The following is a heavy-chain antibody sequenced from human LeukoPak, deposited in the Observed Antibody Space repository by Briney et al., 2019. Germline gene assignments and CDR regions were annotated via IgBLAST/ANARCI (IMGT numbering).Heavy chain of an antibody. CDR3: ARVTGYMTEDQFDY. J-gene: IGHJ4*02. V-gene: IGHV4-59*01. CDR2: IYYSGST. D-gene: IGHD6-13*01. CDR1: GGSISSDY. Sequence: SETLSLTCIVSGGSISSDYWSWIRQPPGKGLEWIGYIYYSGSTNYNSSFKSRVTISIDTSKNQFSLRLSSVTAADTAVYYCARVTGYMTEDQFDYWGQGTLVTVSS.